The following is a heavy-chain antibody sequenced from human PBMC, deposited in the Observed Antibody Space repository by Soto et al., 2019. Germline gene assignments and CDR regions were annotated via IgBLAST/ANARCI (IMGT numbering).Heavy chain of an antibody. CDR3: ARHTTVTPGTGYFDL. CDR2: IIPIFGTA. CDR1: GGTFSSYA. D-gene: IGHD4-17*01. V-gene: IGHV1-69*01. J-gene: IGHJ2*01. Sequence: QVQLVQSGAEVKKPGSSVKVSCKASGGTFSSYAISWVRQSPGQGREWMGGIIPIFGTANYAQKCQGRVTITADESTSTAYMEMRSLRSEDTSVYYCARHTTVTPGTGYFDLWGRGTLVTVSS.